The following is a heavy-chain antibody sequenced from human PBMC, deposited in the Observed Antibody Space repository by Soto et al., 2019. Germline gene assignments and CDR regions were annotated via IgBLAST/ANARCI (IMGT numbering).Heavy chain of an antibody. Sequence: QVHLVQSVAEVKKPGSSVKVSCRASGGIGSNYAISWVRQAPGQGLEWMGAIVPKFGTSNYAQTFKGRVTISVVKPTNSVYMQLTALTSQDTHIYSGAREMASVHSRTWFDPGGPGTLVSVSS. CDR2: IVPKFGTS. CDR1: GGIGSNYA. D-gene: IGHD6-6*01. J-gene: IGHJ5*02. CDR3: AREMASVHSRTWFDP. V-gene: IGHV1-69*06.